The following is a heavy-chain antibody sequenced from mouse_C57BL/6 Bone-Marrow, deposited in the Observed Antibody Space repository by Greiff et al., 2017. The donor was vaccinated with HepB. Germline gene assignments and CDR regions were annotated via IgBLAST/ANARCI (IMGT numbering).Heavy chain of an antibody. CDR1: GYTFTDYY. Sequence: EVQLQQSGPELVKPGASVKISCKASGYTFTDYYMNWVKQSHGKSLEWIGDINPNNGGTSYNQKFKGKATLTVDKSSSTAYMELRSLTSEDSAVYYCARSGLDYSNYEDYWGQGTTLTVSS. V-gene: IGHV1-26*01. J-gene: IGHJ2*01. D-gene: IGHD2-5*01. CDR2: INPNNGGT. CDR3: ARSGLDYSNYEDY.